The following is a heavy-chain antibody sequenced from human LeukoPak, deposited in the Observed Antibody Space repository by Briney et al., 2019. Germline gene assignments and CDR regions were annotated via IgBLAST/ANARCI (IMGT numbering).Heavy chain of an antibody. CDR2: ISGSGGST. J-gene: IGHJ4*02. CDR1: GFTFSSDA. D-gene: IGHD3-10*01. Sequence: GGSLRLSCAASGFTFSSDAMSWVRQAPGKGLEWVSAISGSGGSTYYADSVKGRFTISRDNAKNSLYLQMNSLRAEDTAVYYCARAVRGVPDYWGQGTLVTVSS. CDR3: ARAVRGVPDY. V-gene: IGHV3-23*01.